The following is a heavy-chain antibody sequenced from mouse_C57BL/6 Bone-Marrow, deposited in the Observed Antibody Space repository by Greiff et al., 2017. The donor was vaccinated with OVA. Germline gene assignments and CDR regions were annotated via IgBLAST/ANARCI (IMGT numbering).Heavy chain of an antibody. CDR3: AKNRGGKDAMDY. CDR2: IWRGGST. V-gene: IGHV2-5*01. Sequence: VKLMESGPGLVQPSQSLSITCTVSGFSLTSYGVHWVRQSPGKGLEWLGVIWRGGSTDYNAAFMSRLSITKDNSKSQVFFKMNSLQADDTAIYYCAKNRGGKDAMDYWGQGTSVTVSS. J-gene: IGHJ4*01. CDR1: GFSLTSYG. D-gene: IGHD1-1*02.